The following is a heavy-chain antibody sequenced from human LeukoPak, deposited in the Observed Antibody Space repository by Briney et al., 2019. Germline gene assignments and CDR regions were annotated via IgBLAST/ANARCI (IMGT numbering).Heavy chain of an antibody. CDR1: GYTLTELS. V-gene: IGHV1-24*01. D-gene: IGHD6-13*01. J-gene: IGHJ3*02. CDR2: FDPEDGET. Sequence: ASVKVSCTVSGYTLTELSMHWVRQAPGKGLEWMGGFDPEDGETIYAQKFQGRVTMTEDTSTDTAYMELSSLRSEDTAVYYCATQMYSSSWCRAFDIWGQGTMVTVSS. CDR3: ATQMYSSSWCRAFDI.